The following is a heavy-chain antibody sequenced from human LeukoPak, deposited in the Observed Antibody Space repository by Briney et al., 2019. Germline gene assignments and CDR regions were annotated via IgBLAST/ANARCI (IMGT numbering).Heavy chain of an antibody. D-gene: IGHD2-15*01. CDR1: GFTLSNFW. J-gene: IGHJ4*02. CDR3: ARDCYCSGGRRRNDH. CDR2: IKQAGSEK. V-gene: IGHV3-7*01. Sequence: GGSLRLSCAASGFTLSNFWMNWVRQAPGKGLEWVARIKQAGSEKSYVDSVKGLFTISRDNAKNSVYLEMNSLRAEDPAVYFCARDCYCSGGRRRNDHWRQGPLLPVSS.